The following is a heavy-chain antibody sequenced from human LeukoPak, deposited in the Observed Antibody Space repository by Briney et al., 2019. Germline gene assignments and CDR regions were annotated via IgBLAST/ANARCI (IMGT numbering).Heavy chain of an antibody. J-gene: IGHJ6*04. Sequence: PGGSLRLSCAASGFTFSSYWMTWVRQAPGKGLEWVANIKQDGIEKYYVDSVKGRFTLSRDNAENSMYLQMNSLRAEGTAVYFCARALGVTPPYYFSYGMDVWGKGATVTVSS. CDR2: IKQDGIEK. CDR1: GFTFSSYW. V-gene: IGHV3-7*03. CDR3: ARALGVTPPYYFSYGMDV. D-gene: IGHD2-21*02.